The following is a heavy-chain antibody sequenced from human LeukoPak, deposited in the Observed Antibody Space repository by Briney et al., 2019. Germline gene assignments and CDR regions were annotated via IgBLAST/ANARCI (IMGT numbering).Heavy chain of an antibody. Sequence: SETLSLTCTVSGGSISSGSYYWSWIRQPAGKGLEWIGRIYTSGSTNYNPSLKSRVTISVDTSKNQFSLKLSSVTAADTAVYYCARGGEEYQLLLGYYYYYMDVWGEGTTVTVSS. CDR3: ARGGEEYQLLLGYYYYYMDV. D-gene: IGHD2-2*01. CDR2: IYTSGST. CDR1: GGSISSGSYY. V-gene: IGHV4-61*02. J-gene: IGHJ6*03.